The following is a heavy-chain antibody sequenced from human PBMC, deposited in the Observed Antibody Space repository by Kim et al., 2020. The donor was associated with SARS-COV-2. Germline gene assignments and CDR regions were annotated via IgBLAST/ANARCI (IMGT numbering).Heavy chain of an antibody. V-gene: IGHV3-30*02. CDR3: AKDPGASGSIYYYGMDV. Sequence: VKGRFTISRDNSKNTLYLQMNSLRAEDTAVYYCAKDPGASGSIYYYGMDVWGQGTTVTVSS. D-gene: IGHD3-10*01. J-gene: IGHJ6*02.